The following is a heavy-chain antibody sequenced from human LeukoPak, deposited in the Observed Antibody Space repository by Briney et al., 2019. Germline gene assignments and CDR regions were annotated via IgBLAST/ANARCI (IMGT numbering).Heavy chain of an antibody. CDR1: GYSISSSNYY. CDR3: ARGGYYGSGNDFRFDP. J-gene: IGHJ5*02. D-gene: IGHD3-10*01. V-gene: IGHV4-39*01. Sequence: SETLSLTCTVSGYSISSSNYYWGWVRQSPGKGLEWIGNIYSSGNTYYNASLKSRVTMYIDTSKNQFSLKLSSVTAADTAMYYCARGGYYGSGNDFRFDPWGQGTLVTVSS. CDR2: IYSSGNT.